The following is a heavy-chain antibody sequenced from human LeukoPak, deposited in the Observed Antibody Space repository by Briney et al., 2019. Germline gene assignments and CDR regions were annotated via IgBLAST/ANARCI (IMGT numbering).Heavy chain of an antibody. J-gene: IGHJ5*02. D-gene: IGHD6-19*01. V-gene: IGHV5-51*01. CDR2: IYPGDSRT. CDR3: ARHASVAGRADWFDP. Sequence: GESLKISCKTSGYSFPHYWIAWVRQMPGKGLEWMGIIYPGDSRTTYSPSFQGQVTISADKSTGTAYLQWNSVKASDTAMYYCARHASVAGRADWFDPGGQGTLVTVSS. CDR1: GYSFPHYW.